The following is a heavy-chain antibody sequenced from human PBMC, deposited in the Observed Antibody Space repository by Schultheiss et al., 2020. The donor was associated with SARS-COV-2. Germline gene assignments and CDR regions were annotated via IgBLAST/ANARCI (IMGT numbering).Heavy chain of an antibody. J-gene: IGHJ4*02. Sequence: GESLKISCAASGFTFSSYGMHWVRQAPGKGLEWVAVIWYDGSNKYYADSVKGRFTISRDNAKNSLYLQMNSLRAEDTAVYYCAKDLSAVAGMFDYWGQGTLVTVSS. V-gene: IGHV3-33*03. CDR2: IWYDGSNK. CDR3: AKDLSAVAGMFDY. D-gene: IGHD6-19*01. CDR1: GFTFSSYG.